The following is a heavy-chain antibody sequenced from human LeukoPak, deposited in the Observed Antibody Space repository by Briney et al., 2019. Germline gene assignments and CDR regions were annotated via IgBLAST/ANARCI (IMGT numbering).Heavy chain of an antibody. CDR2: ISYDGSNK. CDR3: ARGSNAVAGTTYYYYMDV. CDR1: GFTFSSYA. J-gene: IGHJ6*03. V-gene: IGHV3-30*01. D-gene: IGHD6-19*01. Sequence: GGSLRLSCAASGFTFSSYAMHWVRQAPGKGLEWVAVISYDGSNKYYEDSVKGRFTISRDNSKNTLYLQMDSLRAEDTAVYYCARGSNAVAGTTYYYYMDVWGKGTTVTVSS.